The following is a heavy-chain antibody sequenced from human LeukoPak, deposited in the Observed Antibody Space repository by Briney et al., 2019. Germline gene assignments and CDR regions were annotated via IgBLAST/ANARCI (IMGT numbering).Heavy chain of an antibody. Sequence: PGGSLRLSCAASGFTFSSYEMNWVRQAPGKGLEWVSYISSSGSTIYYADSVKGRFTISRDNAKNSLYLQMNSLRAEDTAVYYCASYGYCSSTSCYPSGVYYYYYMDVWGKGTTVTISS. D-gene: IGHD2-2*03. CDR2: ISSSGSTI. J-gene: IGHJ6*03. CDR1: GFTFSSYE. CDR3: ASYGYCSSTSCYPSGVYYYYYMDV. V-gene: IGHV3-48*03.